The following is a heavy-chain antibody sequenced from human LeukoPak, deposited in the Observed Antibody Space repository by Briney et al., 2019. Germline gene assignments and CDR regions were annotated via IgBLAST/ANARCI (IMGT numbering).Heavy chain of an antibody. V-gene: IGHV1-2*02. CDR1: GYTFTGHY. J-gene: IGHJ4*02. D-gene: IGHD3-16*01. CDR3: ARTLYIASAPGGFDY. CDR2: INPKNAAT. Sequence: AAVKVSCKASGYTFTGHYIHWVRQAPGQGLEWMGWINPKNAATNYAQKFQGRVTMTRDTSTGTVYMEVNALRSDDTAVYYCARTLYIASAPGGFDYWGQGTLVTVSS.